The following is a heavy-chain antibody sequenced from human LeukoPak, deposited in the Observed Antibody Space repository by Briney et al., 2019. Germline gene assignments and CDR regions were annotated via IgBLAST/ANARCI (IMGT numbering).Heavy chain of an antibody. CDR3: ARGPAAIPP. V-gene: IGHV4-34*12. J-gene: IGHJ5*02. Sequence: SETLSLTCGVYGYSLTNHFWIWLRQPPGKGLEWIGEILHNGATNYNPSLKSRVTISVDTSKNQFFLKLSSVTAADTAVYYCARGPAAIPPWGQGNLV. CDR2: ILHNGAT. D-gene: IGHD2-2*01. CDR1: GYSLTNHF.